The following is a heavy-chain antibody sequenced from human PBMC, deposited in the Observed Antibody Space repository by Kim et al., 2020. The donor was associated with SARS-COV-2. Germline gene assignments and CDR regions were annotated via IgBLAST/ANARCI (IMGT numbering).Heavy chain of an antibody. CDR2: ISSSRSYT. CDR3: ARVGYDYVWGSYRDYYYYYGMDV. J-gene: IGHJ6*02. Sequence: ISSSRSYTNYADYVKGRFTISRDNAKNSLYLQMNSLRAEDTAVYYCARVGYDYVWGSYRDYYYYYGMDVWGQGTTVTVSS. D-gene: IGHD3-16*02. V-gene: IGHV3-11*05.